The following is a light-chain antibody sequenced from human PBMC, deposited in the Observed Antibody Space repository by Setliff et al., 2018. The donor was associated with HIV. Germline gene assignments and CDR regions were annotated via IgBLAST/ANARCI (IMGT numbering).Light chain of an antibody. Sequence: QSALTQPASVSGSPGQSITISCTGTSGDVGFYNFVSWYQLHPGKAPKLMIYDVSNRPSGVSNRFSGSKSGNTASLTISGLQAEDEADYYCSSYTSSSTYVFGTGTKVTVL. CDR3: SSYTSSSTYV. CDR1: SGDVGFYNF. J-gene: IGLJ1*01. CDR2: DVS. V-gene: IGLV2-14*01.